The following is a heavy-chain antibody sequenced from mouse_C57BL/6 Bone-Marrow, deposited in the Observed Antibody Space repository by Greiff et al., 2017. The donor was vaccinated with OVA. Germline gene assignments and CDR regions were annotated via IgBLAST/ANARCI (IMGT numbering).Heavy chain of an antibody. CDR1: GYTFTSYW. CDR3: ARWKTILGETWFAY. V-gene: IGHV1-64*01. J-gene: IGHJ3*01. CDR2: IHPNSGST. Sequence: QVQLQQSGAELVKPGASVKLSCKASGYTFTSYWMRWVKQRPGQGLEWIGMIHPNSGSTNYNEKFKSKATLTVDKSSSTAYMQLSSLTSEDSAVYYCARWKTILGETWFAYWGQGTLVTVSA. D-gene: IGHD1-1*02.